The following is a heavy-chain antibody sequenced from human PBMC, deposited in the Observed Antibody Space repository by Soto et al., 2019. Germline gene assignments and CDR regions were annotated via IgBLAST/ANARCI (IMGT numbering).Heavy chain of an antibody. Sequence: PGGSLRLSCAASGFTFSSYAMSWVRQAPGKGLEWVSAISGSGGSTYYADSVKGRFTISRDNSKNTLYLQMNSLRAEDTAVYYCAKAGLTILGLGDYYYGMDVWGQGTTVTVSS. CDR3: AKAGLTILGLGDYYYGMDV. V-gene: IGHV3-23*01. CDR2: ISGSGGST. D-gene: IGHD3-3*01. J-gene: IGHJ6*02. CDR1: GFTFSSYA.